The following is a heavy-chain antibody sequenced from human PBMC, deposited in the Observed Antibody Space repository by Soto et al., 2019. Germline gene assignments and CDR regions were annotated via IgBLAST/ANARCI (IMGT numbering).Heavy chain of an antibody. V-gene: IGHV1-2*02. J-gene: IGHJ4*02. D-gene: IGHD1-26*01. CDR3: GRGRSGQIVVFY. CDR2: IGPESGAT. Sequence: ASVKVSCKTSGYTFTGHYIHWVRQAPQQGPEWMGEIGPESGATRYAQKFRGRVTMTMDTSITTVYMELKNLSPDDTAVYYCGRGRSGQIVVFYWGQGTPVTVSS. CDR1: GYTFTGHY.